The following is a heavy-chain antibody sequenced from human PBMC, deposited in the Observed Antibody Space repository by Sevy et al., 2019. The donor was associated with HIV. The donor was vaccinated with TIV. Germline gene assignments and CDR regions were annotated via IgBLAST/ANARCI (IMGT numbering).Heavy chain of an antibody. Sequence: GGSLRLSCAASGFTFSSYAMHWVRQAPGKGLEWVAVISYDGSNKYYADSVKGRFTISRDNSKNTLYLQMNSLRAEDTAVYYCARDLMVAARRDKKGYYYYYGMDVWGQGTTVTASS. CDR3: ARDLMVAARRDKKGYYYYYGMDV. CDR2: ISYDGSNK. V-gene: IGHV3-30-3*01. CDR1: GFTFSSYA. D-gene: IGHD6-6*01. J-gene: IGHJ6*02.